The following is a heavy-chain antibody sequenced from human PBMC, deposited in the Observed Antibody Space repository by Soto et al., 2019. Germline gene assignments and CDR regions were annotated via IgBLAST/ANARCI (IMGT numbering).Heavy chain of an antibody. CDR3: VKYTAMVSFDY. CDR1: GFTFSSYS. D-gene: IGHD5-18*01. V-gene: IGHV3-21*01. Sequence: GGSLRLSCAASGFTFSSYSMNWVRQAPGKGLEWVSSISSISIYIYYADSVKGRFTISRDNAKNSLYLQMNSLRAEDTAVYYCVKYTAMVSFDYWGQGTLVTVSS. CDR2: ISSISIYI. J-gene: IGHJ4*02.